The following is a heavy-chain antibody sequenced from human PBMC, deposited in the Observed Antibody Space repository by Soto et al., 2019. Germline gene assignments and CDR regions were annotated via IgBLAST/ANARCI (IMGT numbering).Heavy chain of an antibody. CDR3: ARDRGPSSGYYPYWFDP. CDR1: GGTLRSYS. D-gene: IGHD3-22*01. CDR2: IIPIFGTA. V-gene: IGHV1-69*13. J-gene: IGHJ5*02. Sequence: VASVKVSCKASGGTLRSYSISWVRQAPGQRLEWMGEIIPIFGTANYAQKFQGRVTITADESTSTAYMELSSLRSEDTAVYYCARDRGPSSGYYPYWFDPWGQGTLVTVSS.